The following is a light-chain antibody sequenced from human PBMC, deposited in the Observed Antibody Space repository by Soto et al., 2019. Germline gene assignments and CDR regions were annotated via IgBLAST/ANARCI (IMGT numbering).Light chain of an antibody. J-gene: IGKJ1*01. CDR1: QSIDSF. CDR2: GAS. Sequence: DIQMTQSPSSLSASVGDRVTITCRASQSIDSFLNWYQQRPGKAPELLVYGASTLQRGVPSRFSGGGSRTYFTLTITSLQPEDFATDYCQQSYSRPTFGQGTTVDIK. CDR3: QQSYSRPT. V-gene: IGKV1-39*01.